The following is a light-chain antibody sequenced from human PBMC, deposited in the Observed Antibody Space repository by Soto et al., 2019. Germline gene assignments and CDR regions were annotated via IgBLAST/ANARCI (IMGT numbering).Light chain of an antibody. Sequence: AIRMTQSPSSLSASTGDRVTITCRASQGISSYLAWYQQKPGKAPKLLIYAASTLQSGVPSRFSGSGSGTDFTLTISCLQSEDFATYYGQQYNSYPYTFGQGTRLEIK. CDR3: QQYNSYPYT. V-gene: IGKV1-8*01. CDR2: AAS. J-gene: IGKJ5*01. CDR1: QGISSY.